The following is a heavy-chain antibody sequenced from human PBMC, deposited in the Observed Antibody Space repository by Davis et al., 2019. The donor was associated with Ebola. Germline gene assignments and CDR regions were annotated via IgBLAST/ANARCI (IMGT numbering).Heavy chain of an antibody. CDR3: ASGTMVRGVVYYYYGMDV. CDR2: ISYDGSNK. V-gene: IGHV3-30*03. CDR1: GFTFSSYG. Sequence: PGGSLRLSCAASGFTFSSYGMHWVRQAPGKGLEWVAVISYDGSNKYYADSVKGRFTISRDNAKNSLYLQMNSLRDEDTAVYYCASGTMVRGVVYYYYGMDVWGQGTTVTVSS. D-gene: IGHD3-10*01. J-gene: IGHJ6*02.